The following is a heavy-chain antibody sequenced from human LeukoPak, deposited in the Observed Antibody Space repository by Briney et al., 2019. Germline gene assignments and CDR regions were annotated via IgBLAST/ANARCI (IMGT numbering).Heavy chain of an antibody. Sequence: GGSLRLSCAASGFTFSSYAIHWVRQAPGKGLEWVALISYDGSNKYYADSVKGRFTISRDNAKNSLYLQMNSLRAEDTAVYFCARSITMIVDWFDPWGQGTLVTVSS. V-gene: IGHV3-30*04. D-gene: IGHD3-22*01. CDR2: ISYDGSNK. J-gene: IGHJ5*02. CDR3: ARSITMIVDWFDP. CDR1: GFTFSSYA.